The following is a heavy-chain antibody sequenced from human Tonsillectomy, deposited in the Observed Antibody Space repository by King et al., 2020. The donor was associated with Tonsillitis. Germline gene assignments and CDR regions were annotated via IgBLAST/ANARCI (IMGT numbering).Heavy chain of an antibody. CDR1: GGTLNNLA. J-gene: IGHJ5*01. V-gene: IGHV1-69*01. CDR2: IIAIFGTT. CDR3: ATNMAWFDS. Sequence: QLVQSGAEVKKPGSSVKVSCKLSGGTLNNLAIAWVRQAPGQGREWVGGIIAIFGTTNYAQKLQGRLRVTADESTTTPYMELSSLRLDDTAMYYCATNMAWFDSWGQGTLVTVSS. D-gene: IGHD2/OR15-2a*01.